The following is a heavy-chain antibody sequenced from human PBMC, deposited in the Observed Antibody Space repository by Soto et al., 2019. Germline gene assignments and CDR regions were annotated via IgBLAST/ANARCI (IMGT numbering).Heavy chain of an antibody. CDR2: IYYSGST. V-gene: IGHV4-59*01. Sequence: SDTLSLTCTVSGGSISSYYWSWIRQPPGKGLEWIGYIYYSGSTNYNPSLKSRVTISVDTSKNQFSLKLSSVTAADTAVYYCAREGKQNYYDSSGYPKVHYYYGMDVWGQGTTVTVSS. J-gene: IGHJ6*02. CDR3: AREGKQNYYDSSGYPKVHYYYGMDV. CDR1: GGSISSYY. D-gene: IGHD3-22*01.